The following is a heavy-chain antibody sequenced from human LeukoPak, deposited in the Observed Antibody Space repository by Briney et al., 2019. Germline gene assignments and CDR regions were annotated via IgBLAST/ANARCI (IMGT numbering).Heavy chain of an antibody. CDR3: ARQGSSSLPPDY. J-gene: IGHJ4*02. CDR1: GGSISSYY. CDR2: IYYSGNT. Sequence: SETLSLTCTVFGGSISSYYWSWVRQPPAKGLEWIGYIYYSGNTNYNPSLKSRVTISVDTSKNHFSLNLSSVTAADTAVYYCARQGSSSLPPDYWGQGTLVTVSS. V-gene: IGHV4-59*08. D-gene: IGHD6-13*01.